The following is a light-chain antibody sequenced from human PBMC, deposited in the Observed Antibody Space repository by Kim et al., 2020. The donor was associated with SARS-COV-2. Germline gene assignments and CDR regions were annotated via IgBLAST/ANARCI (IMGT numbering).Light chain of an antibody. Sequence: SASVGDRVTITCRASQSISSYLNWYQPKPGKAPKLLIYAASSLQSGVPSRFRGSGSGTDFTLTISSLQPEDFATYYCQQSYSTPHTFGQGTKLEL. CDR2: AAS. CDR3: QQSYSTPHT. CDR1: QSISSY. J-gene: IGKJ2*01. V-gene: IGKV1-39*01.